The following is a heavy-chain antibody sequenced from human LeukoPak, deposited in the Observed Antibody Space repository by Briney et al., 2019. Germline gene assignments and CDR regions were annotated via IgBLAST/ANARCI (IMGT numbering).Heavy chain of an antibody. CDR2: IWYDGSNK. V-gene: IGHV3-30*19. CDR3: AGVGGGIFYDIRATHFDY. D-gene: IGHD3-9*01. CDR1: GFTFSSYG. J-gene: IGHJ4*02. Sequence: PGGSLRLSCAASGFTFSSYGMHWVRQAPGKGLEWVAVIWYDGSNKYYADSVKGRFTISGDNSKNTLYLQMNSLRAEDTAVYYCAGVGGGIFYDIRATHFDYWGQGTLVTVSS.